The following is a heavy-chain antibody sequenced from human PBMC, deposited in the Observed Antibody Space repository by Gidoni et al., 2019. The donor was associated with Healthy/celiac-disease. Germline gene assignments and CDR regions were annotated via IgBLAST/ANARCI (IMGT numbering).Heavy chain of an antibody. CDR1: GFTFSTPW. V-gene: IGHV3-7*01. CDR2: INPDGSDK. J-gene: IGHJ4*02. D-gene: IGHD3-10*01. Sequence: EVQLVESGGGLVQPGGSLRPSCGASGFTFSTPWMSWVRQAPGKGMEWVANINPDGSDKYYGDSVRGRFTISRDNAKNSLYLQMNSLRAEDTAVYYCARDRDGKDYWGQGTLVTVSS. CDR3: ARDRDGKDY.